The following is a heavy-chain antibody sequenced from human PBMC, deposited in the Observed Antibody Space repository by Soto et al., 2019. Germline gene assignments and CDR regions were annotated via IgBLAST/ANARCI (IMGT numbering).Heavy chain of an antibody. CDR2: ISCSGLDT. Sequence: PGGSLKLSFAGSGFTFSSSAMTWVRQAPGKGLEWVSCISCSGLDTYYADSVRVRFTISRDNFNNTLYLQMNSLRDEETAVYQCARDQATNYGVVILGSSLDXWGQGTTFTVS. D-gene: IGHD3-3*01. V-gene: IGHV3-23*01. J-gene: IGHJ6*02. CDR3: ARDQATNYGVVILGSSLDX. CDR1: GFTFSSSA.